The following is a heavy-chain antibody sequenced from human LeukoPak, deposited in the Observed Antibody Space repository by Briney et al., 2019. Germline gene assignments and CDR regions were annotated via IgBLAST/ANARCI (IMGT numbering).Heavy chain of an antibody. CDR2: ISYDGSHQ. Sequence: GGSLRLSCAASGFTFNTYAMHWVRQAPDKGLEWVAVISYDGSHQSYADSVKGRFTISRDNSKNTLSPEMNNVRVEDSSVYYCARAPSSSWHRFDSWGQGTLLTVSS. V-gene: IGHV3-30-3*01. D-gene: IGHD6-13*01. CDR3: ARAPSSSWHRFDS. CDR1: GFTFNTYA. J-gene: IGHJ4*02.